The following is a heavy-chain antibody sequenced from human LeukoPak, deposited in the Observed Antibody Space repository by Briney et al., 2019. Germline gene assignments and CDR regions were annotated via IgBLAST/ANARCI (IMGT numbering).Heavy chain of an antibody. V-gene: IGHV3-11*04. CDR2: ISRSGSTK. J-gene: IGHJ4*02. Sequence: PGGSLRLSCAASGFTFSDYNMRWIRQAPGKGLEWVSSISRSGSTKYYADSVKGRFTISRDNAKNSLYLQMNSLRADDTAVYYCARVDWGAGYYFDYWGQGTLVTVSS. CDR1: GFTFSDYN. D-gene: IGHD3-16*01. CDR3: ARVDWGAGYYFDY.